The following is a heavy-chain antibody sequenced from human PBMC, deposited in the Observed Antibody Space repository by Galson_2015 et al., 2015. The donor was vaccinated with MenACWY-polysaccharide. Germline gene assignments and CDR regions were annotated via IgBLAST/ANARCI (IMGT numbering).Heavy chain of an antibody. J-gene: IGHJ4*02. CDR1: GYSISSSNW. V-gene: IGHV4-28*02. CDR2: IYNSGNV. CDR3: ARGISASYDF. Sequence: SLTCGVSGYSISSSNWWGRIRQPPGKGLEWIGYIYNSGNVDYSPSLKSRVTLSQDPSKRQFYLRLTSVTAADTAVYYCARGISASYDFWGQGNLVIVS. D-gene: IGHD3-3*02.